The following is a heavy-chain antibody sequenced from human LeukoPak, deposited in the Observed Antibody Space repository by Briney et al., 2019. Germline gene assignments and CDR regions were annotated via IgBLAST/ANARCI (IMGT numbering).Heavy chain of an antibody. V-gene: IGHV4-59*08. D-gene: IGHD3-22*01. CDR1: GGSISTYC. Sequence: SETLSLTCTVSGGSISTYCWTWIRQPPGKGLEWIGYIYYNGNSNYNPSLKSRVTIPLDTSKNQFSLKLSSVTAADTAVYYCNLYSSGYYLRAFDIWGQGTMVTVSS. CDR3: NLYSSGYYLRAFDI. J-gene: IGHJ3*02. CDR2: IYYNGNS.